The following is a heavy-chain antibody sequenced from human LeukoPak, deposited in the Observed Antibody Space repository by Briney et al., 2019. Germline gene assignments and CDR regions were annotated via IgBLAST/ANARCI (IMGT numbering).Heavy chain of an antibody. CDR1: GFTFSSYG. J-gene: IGHJ3*02. D-gene: IGHD1-26*01. V-gene: IGHV3-30*02. CDR2: IRYDGSNK. Sequence: PGGSLRLSCAASGFTFSSYGMHWARQAPGKGLEWVAFIRYDGSNKHYADSVKGRFTISRDNSKNTLYLQMNSLRAEDTAIYYCAKTLRELSGGAFDIWGQGTMVTVSS. CDR3: AKTLRELSGGAFDI.